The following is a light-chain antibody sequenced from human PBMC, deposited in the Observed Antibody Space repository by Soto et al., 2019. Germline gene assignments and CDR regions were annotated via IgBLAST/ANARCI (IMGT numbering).Light chain of an antibody. CDR1: SSNIGSNT. CDR3: AAWDDSLNGYV. V-gene: IGLV1-44*01. J-gene: IGLJ1*01. CDR2: SNN. Sequence: QSALTQPPSASGTDGQRVTITCSESSSNIGSNTVNWYQQLPGTAPKLLIYSNNQRPSGVPDRFSGSKSGTSASLAISGLQSEDEADYYCAAWDDSLNGYVFGTGTKVTVL.